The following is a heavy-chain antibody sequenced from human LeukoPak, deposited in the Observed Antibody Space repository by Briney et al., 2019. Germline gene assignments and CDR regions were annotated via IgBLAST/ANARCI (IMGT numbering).Heavy chain of an antibody. CDR1: GFTFSDYY. J-gene: IGHJ4*02. V-gene: IGHV3-11*01. CDR2: ISGSGSTI. D-gene: IGHD4-4*01. Sequence: RPGGSLRLSCAASGFTFSDYYMSWIRQAPGKGLEWVSYISGSGSTIYYADSVKGRFTISRDNAKNSLYLQMNSLRAEDTAVYYCASRGIDYSNPFDYWGQGTLVTVSS. CDR3: ASRGIDYSNPFDY.